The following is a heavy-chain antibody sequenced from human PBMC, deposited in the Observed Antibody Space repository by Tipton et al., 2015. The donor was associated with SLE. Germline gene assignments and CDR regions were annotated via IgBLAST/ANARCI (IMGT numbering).Heavy chain of an antibody. CDR3: ARALYAWYYFDF. J-gene: IGHJ4*02. D-gene: IGHD2-2*02. Sequence: LRLSCTVYGDSISGHYWGWIRQPPGRGLEWIGYIHYSGSSNYNPSLGSRVTISVDTSKNQFSLTLSSVTAADTATYYCARALYAWYYFDFWGQGTLVTVSS. CDR1: GDSISGHY. V-gene: IGHV4-59*11. CDR2: IHYSGSS.